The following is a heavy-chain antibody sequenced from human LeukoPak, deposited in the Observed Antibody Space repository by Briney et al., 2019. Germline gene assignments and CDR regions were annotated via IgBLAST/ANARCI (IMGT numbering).Heavy chain of an antibody. Sequence: PSETLSLTCTVSGGSISSYYWSWIRQPPGKGLEWIGYIYYSGSTNYNPSLKSRVTISVDTSKNQFSLKLSSVTAADTAVYYCARSISTVVTPYWYFDLWGRGTLVTVSS. CDR1: GGSISSYY. J-gene: IGHJ2*01. D-gene: IGHD4-23*01. CDR2: IYYSGST. CDR3: ARSISTVVTPYWYFDL. V-gene: IGHV4-59*12.